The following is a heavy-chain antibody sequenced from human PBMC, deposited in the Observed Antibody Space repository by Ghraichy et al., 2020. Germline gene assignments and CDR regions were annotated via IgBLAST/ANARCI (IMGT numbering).Heavy chain of an antibody. Sequence: GGSLRLSCAASGFTFSNYWMTWVRQAPGKGLEWVATIKGDGSGKYYVDSVKGRFTISRDNAENSLYLQMNSLRAEDTAVYYCARVGRVPHNYGMDGWGQGTTVTASS. CDR1: GFTFSNYW. V-gene: IGHV3-7*01. D-gene: IGHD1-26*01. J-gene: IGHJ6*02. CDR3: ARVGRVPHNYGMDG. CDR2: IKGDGSGK.